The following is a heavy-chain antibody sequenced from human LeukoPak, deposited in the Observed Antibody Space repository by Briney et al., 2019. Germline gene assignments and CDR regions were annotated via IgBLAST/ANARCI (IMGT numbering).Heavy chain of an antibody. D-gene: IGHD1-1*01. CDR3: ARLLKKGTTSGAGFVV. V-gene: IGHV4-59*08. CDR1: GVSICVFD. Sequence: SETLSLTCTGSGVSICVFDWRLGRQPPGKGLEWIGYIYSSGITNYNPSLTSRVTISVDTSTNQYSLKLTSVTAADSTAYYCARLLKKGTTSGAGFVVWGQGTMVSVSS. CDR2: IYSSGIT. J-gene: IGHJ3*01.